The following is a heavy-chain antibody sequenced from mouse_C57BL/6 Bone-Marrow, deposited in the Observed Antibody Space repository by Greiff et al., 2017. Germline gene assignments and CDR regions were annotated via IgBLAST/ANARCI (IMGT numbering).Heavy chain of an antibody. J-gene: IGHJ1*03. CDR2: ISDGGSYT. D-gene: IGHD1-1*01. Sequence: EVQLVESGGGLVKPGGSLKLSCAASGFTFSSYAMSWVRQTPEKRQEWVATISDGGSYTYYPDNVKGRFTISRDNAKNNLYLQMSHLKSEDTAMYYCARDKGPYYGSSYDWYFDGWGTGTTVTVSS. CDR3: ARDKGPYYGSSYDWYFDG. V-gene: IGHV5-4*01. CDR1: GFTFSSYA.